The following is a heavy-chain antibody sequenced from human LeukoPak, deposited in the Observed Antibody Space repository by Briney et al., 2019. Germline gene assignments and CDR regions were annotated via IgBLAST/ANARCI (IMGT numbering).Heavy chain of an antibody. D-gene: IGHD1-26*01. Sequence: ASVKVSCKASGYTFTSYYMHWVRQAPGQGLEWMGLINPTGGSTGYAQKFQERVTITRDMSTSTAYMELSSLRSEDTAVYYCAADPMGREDAFDIWGQGTMVTVSS. J-gene: IGHJ3*02. V-gene: IGHV1-46*01. CDR2: INPTGGST. CDR3: AADPMGREDAFDI. CDR1: GYTFTSYY.